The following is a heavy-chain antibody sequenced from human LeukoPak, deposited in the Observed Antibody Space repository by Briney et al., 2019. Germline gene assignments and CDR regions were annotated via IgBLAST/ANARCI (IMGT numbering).Heavy chain of an antibody. Sequence: AGGSLRLSCAASGFTFSSYAMPWVRQAPGKGLEWVAVISYDGSNKYYADSVKGRFTISRDNSRNTLYLQMNSLRPEDTAMYYCARYERLGFDYWGQGTLVTVSS. CDR1: GFTFSSYA. CDR3: ARYERLGFDY. D-gene: IGHD3-16*01. CDR2: ISYDGSNK. J-gene: IGHJ4*02. V-gene: IGHV3-30-3*01.